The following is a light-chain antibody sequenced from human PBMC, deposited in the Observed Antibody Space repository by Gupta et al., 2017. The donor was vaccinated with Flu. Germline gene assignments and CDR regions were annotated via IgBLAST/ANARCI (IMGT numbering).Light chain of an antibody. CDR2: KAS. V-gene: IGKV1-5*03. CDR1: QSLSSW. J-gene: IGKJ4*01. Sequence: HSTLSAYVGDRVTITCRASQSLSSWLAWYQQKPGKAPNLLIYKASNLESGVPSRFSSSGSGTEFTLTISSLQPDDFATYYCQQYDSYSLTFGGGTKVEI. CDR3: QQYDSYSLT.